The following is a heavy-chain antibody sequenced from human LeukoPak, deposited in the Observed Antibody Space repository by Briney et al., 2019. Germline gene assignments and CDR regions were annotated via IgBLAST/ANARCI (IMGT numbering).Heavy chain of an antibody. V-gene: IGHV4-34*01. D-gene: IGHD3/OR15-3a*01. Sequence: SETLSLTCAVYGGSFSGYYWSWIRQPPGKGLEWIGEINHSGSTNYNPSLKSRVTISVDTSKNQFSLKLSSVTAADTAVYYCARVMSVGTGYYTSTYNWFDPWGQGTLVTVSS. CDR2: INHSGST. J-gene: IGHJ5*02. CDR1: GGSFSGYY. CDR3: ARVMSVGTGYYTSTYNWFDP.